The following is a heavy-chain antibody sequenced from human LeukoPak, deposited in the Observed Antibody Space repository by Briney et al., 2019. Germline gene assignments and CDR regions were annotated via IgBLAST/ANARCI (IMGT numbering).Heavy chain of an antibody. CDR1: GGSISSYY. D-gene: IGHD3-22*01. Sequence: SETLSLTWTVSGGSISSYYWSWIRQPAEKGLEWIGRIYTSGSTNYNPSLKSRVTMSVDTSKNQFSLKLSSVTAADTAVYYCARAHDSSGYARYYYYGMDVWGQGTTVTVSS. J-gene: IGHJ6*02. CDR2: IYTSGST. V-gene: IGHV4-4*07. CDR3: ARAHDSSGYARYYYYGMDV.